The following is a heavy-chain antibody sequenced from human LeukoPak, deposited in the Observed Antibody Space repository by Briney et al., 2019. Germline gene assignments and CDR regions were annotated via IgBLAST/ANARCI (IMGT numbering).Heavy chain of an antibody. CDR1: GYSISSDYY. Sequence: PSETLSLTCDVSGYSISSDYYWGWIRQPPGKGLEWIGSIYHSGNTYYNTSLKSRITISANTSKNQFFLKLSSVTAADTAVCYCARSPAYWGQGTLVTVSS. V-gene: IGHV4-38-2*01. CDR3: ARSPAY. J-gene: IGHJ4*02. CDR2: IYHSGNT.